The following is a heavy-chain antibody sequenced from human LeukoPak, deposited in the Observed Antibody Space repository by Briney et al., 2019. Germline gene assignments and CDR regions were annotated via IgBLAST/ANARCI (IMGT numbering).Heavy chain of an antibody. V-gene: IGHV1-8*01. D-gene: IGHD3-3*01. CDR2: MNPNSGNT. J-gene: IGHJ4*02. CDR1: GYTFTSYD. CDR3: ARGALPYFWSGYYYFDY. Sequence: ASVKVSCKASGYTFTSYDINWVRQATGQGLEWMGWMNPNSGNTGYAQKFQGRVTMTRNTSISTAYMELSSLRSEDTAVYYCARGALPYFWSGYYYFDYWGQGTLVTVSS.